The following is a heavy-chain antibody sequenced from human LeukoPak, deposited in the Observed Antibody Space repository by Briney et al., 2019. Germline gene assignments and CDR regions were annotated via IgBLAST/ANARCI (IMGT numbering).Heavy chain of an antibody. Sequence: SETLSLTCAVYGGSFSGYYWSWIRQPPGKGLEWIGEINHSGSTNYNPSLKSRVTISVDTSKNQFSLKLSSVTAADTAVYYCTRISDSSGYYHIDYWGQGTLVTLSS. V-gene: IGHV4-34*09. D-gene: IGHD3-22*01. CDR3: TRISDSSGYYHIDY. J-gene: IGHJ4*02. CDR1: GGSFSGYY. CDR2: INHSGST.